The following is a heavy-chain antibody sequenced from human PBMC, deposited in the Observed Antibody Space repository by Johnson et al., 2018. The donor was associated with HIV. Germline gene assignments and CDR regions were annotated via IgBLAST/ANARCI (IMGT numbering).Heavy chain of an antibody. CDR1: GFTFSSYW. CDR3: ARGGLGDYVVAFDI. D-gene: IGHD4-17*01. J-gene: IGHJ3*02. V-gene: IGHV3-74*02. Sequence: MLLVESGGGLVQPGGSLRLSCAASGFTFSSYWMHWVRQAPGKGLVWVSRINSDGSSTSYADSVKGRFTISRDNAKNTLYLQMNSLRAEDTAVYYCARGGLGDYVVAFDIWGQGTLVTVSS. CDR2: INSDGSST.